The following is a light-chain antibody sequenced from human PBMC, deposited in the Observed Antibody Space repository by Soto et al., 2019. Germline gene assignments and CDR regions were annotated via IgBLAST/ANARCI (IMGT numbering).Light chain of an antibody. J-gene: IGKJ1*01. CDR3: QQYGSSGT. CDR1: QSVSSY. CDR2: DAS. V-gene: IGKV3-20*01. Sequence: PGERATLSCRASQSVSSYLAWYQQKPGQPPRLLIYDASNRATGIPARFSGSGSGTDFTLTISRLEPEDFAVYYCQQYGSSGTFGQGTKVDIK.